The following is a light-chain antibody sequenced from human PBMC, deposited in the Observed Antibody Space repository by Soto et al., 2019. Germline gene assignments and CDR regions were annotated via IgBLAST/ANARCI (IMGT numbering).Light chain of an antibody. Sequence: DIQMTQSPTALSASVGDRVTITCRASQSIKSYLNWYQQKPGKGPKLLVYAASTLQSGIPSRFSGSGSGTDYSLTISGLQPEDFATYYCQRTYSRHPWTFGQGTKVEIK. CDR3: QRTYSRHPWT. V-gene: IGKV1-39*01. CDR1: QSIKSY. J-gene: IGKJ1*01. CDR2: AAS.